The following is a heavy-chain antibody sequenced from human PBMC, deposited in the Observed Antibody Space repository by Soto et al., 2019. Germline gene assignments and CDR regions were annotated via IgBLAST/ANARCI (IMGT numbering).Heavy chain of an antibody. CDR2: IYYSGST. CDR1: VGSVSIGSYY. D-gene: IGHD4-17*01. J-gene: IGHJ4*02. CDR3: AREAYGDYSFDY. V-gene: IGHV4-61*01. Sequence: SETLWFTGTVSVGSVSIGSYYWSWIRQPPGKGLEWIGYIYYSGSTNYNPSLKSRVTISVDTSKNQFSLKLSSVTAADTAVYYCAREAYGDYSFDYWGQGTMVTVPS.